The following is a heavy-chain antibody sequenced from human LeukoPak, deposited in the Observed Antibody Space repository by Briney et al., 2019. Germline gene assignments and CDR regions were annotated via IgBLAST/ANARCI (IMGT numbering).Heavy chain of an antibody. CDR3: AREERWLQLNFDY. CDR2: IYTSGST. V-gene: IGHV4-61*02. J-gene: IGHJ4*02. Sequence: SQTLSLTCTVPGGSISSGSYYWSWIRQPAGKGLEWIGRIYTSGSTNYNPSLKSRVTISVDTSKNQFSLKLSSVTAADTAVYYCAREERWLQLNFDYWGQGTLVTVSS. CDR1: GGSISSGSYY. D-gene: IGHD5-24*01.